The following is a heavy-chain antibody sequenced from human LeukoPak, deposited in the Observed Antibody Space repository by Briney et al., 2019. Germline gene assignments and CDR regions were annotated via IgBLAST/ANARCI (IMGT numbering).Heavy chain of an antibody. CDR3: ARAIRGEYSSSSFDY. CDR2: IYYSGST. Sequence: SQTLSLTCTVSGGSISSGGYYWSWIRQHPGKGLEWIGYIYYSGSTYYNPSLKGRVTISVDTSKNQFSLKLSSVTAADTAVYYCARAIRGEYSSSSFDYCGQGTLVTVSS. CDR1: GGSISSGGYY. V-gene: IGHV4-31*03. J-gene: IGHJ4*02. D-gene: IGHD6-6*01.